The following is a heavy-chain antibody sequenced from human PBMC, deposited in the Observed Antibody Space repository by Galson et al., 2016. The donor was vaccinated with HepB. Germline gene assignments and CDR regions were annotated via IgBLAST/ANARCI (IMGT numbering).Heavy chain of an antibody. V-gene: IGHV3-33*01. CDR3: ARDGNPGGYFDY. CDR2: IWYDGSNK. CDR1: GFTFSSYA. D-gene: IGHD1-1*01. Sequence: SLRLSCAASGFTFSSYAMHWVRQAPGKGLEWVALIWYDGSNKYYADSVKGRFTISRDDSKNTLNLQMNSLRAEDTAVSYCARDGNPGGYFDYWGQGTLVTVSS. J-gene: IGHJ4*02.